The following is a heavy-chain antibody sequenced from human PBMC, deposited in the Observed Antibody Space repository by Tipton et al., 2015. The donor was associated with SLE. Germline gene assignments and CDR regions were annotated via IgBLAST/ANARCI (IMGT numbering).Heavy chain of an antibody. V-gene: IGHV4-4*07. CDR2: IYTSGST. Sequence: TLSLTCTVSGGSISSYYWSWIRQPAGKGLVWIGRIYTSGSTNYNPSLKSRVTMSVDTSKNQFSLKLSSVTAADTAVYYCASSPLAAAEGIDYWGQGTLVTVSS. J-gene: IGHJ4*02. CDR3: ASSPLAAAEGIDY. CDR1: GGSISSYY. D-gene: IGHD6-13*01.